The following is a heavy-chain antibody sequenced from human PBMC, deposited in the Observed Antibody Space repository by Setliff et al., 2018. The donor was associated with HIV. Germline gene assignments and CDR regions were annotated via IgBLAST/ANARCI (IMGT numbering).Heavy chain of an antibody. CDR3: ARDRWFGESDAFDI. CDR1: GYSISSGYY. V-gene: IGHV4-38-2*02. D-gene: IGHD3-10*01. J-gene: IGHJ3*02. Sequence: SETLSLTCAVSGYSISSGYYWGWIRQPPGKGLERIGTIYHSGRTYSNPSLKSRVTISVDKSKNQFSLRLSSVTAADTAVYYCARDRWFGESDAFDIWGQGTMVTVSS. CDR2: IYHSGRT.